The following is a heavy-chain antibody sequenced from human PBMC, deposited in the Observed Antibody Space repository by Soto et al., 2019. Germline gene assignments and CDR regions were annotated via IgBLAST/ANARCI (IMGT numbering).Heavy chain of an antibody. V-gene: IGHV3-7*03. CDR1: GFTFSTHA. J-gene: IGHJ4*02. D-gene: IGHD3-3*01. Sequence: GGSLRLSCAVSGFTFSTHAMNWVRQAPGKGLEWVANIKQDGSEKYYVDSVKGRFTISRDNAKNSLYLQMNSLRAEDTAVYYCARTFRGIFGVVIPYYFDYWGQGTLVTVSS. CDR2: IKQDGSEK. CDR3: ARTFRGIFGVVIPYYFDY.